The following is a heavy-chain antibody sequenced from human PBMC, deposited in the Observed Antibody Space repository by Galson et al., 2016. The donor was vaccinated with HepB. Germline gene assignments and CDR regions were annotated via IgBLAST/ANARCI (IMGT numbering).Heavy chain of an antibody. V-gene: IGHV4-59*01. CDR2: IYHSGTT. D-gene: IGHD3-9*01. Sequence: SETLSLTCTVSSGFISTYYWSWIRQPPGKGLEWLGYIYHSGTTNYNPSLKSRVTISIDTAKNQFSPQLSSVTAADTAVYYCAALLASGYGTGRLDYWGQGTLVAVSS. CDR1: SGFISTYY. J-gene: IGHJ4*02. CDR3: AALLASGYGTGRLDY.